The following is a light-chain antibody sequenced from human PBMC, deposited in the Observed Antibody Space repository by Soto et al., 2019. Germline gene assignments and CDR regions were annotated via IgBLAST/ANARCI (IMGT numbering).Light chain of an antibody. CDR1: SSDVGGYNY. CDR3: SSYAGSNTNVV. CDR2: EVS. Sequence: QSALTQPPSASGSPGQSVTISCTGTSSDVGGYNYVSWYQQHPGKAPKIMIYEVSKRPSGVPDCFSGSKSGNTASLTVSGLQAEDEADYYCSSYAGSNTNVVFGGGTKLTVL. J-gene: IGLJ2*01. V-gene: IGLV2-8*01.